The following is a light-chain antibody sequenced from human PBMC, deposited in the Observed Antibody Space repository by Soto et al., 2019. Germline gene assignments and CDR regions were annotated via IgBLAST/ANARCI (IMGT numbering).Light chain of an antibody. Sequence: EIVMTQSPATLSVSPGERATLSCRASQSVSSDLSWYQQKPSQAPRLLIYGSSTRATGIPARFSGSGSGTEFTLTISSLQSEDFAVYYCQQCNKWPPWTFGQGTKVDIK. CDR3: QQCNKWPPWT. CDR2: GSS. V-gene: IGKV3-15*01. CDR1: QSVSSD. J-gene: IGKJ1*01.